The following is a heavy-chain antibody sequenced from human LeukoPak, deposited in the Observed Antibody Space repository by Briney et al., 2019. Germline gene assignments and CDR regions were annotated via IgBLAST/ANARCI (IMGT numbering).Heavy chain of an antibody. V-gene: IGHV4-39*01. D-gene: IGHD3-3*01. CDR1: GGSISSSSYY. Sequence: SETLSLTCTVSGGSISSSSYYWGWIRQPPGKGLEWIGSIYYSGSTYYNPSLKSRVTISVDTSKNQLSLKLSSVTAADTAVYYCARVPDFWSGYYTGMVGAFDIWGQGTMVTVSS. J-gene: IGHJ3*02. CDR3: ARVPDFWSGYYTGMVGAFDI. CDR2: IYYSGST.